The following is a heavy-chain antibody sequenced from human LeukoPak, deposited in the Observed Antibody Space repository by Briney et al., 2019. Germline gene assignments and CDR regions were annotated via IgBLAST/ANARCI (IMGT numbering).Heavy chain of an antibody. CDR3: ASSPPDYGGNPQYFQH. D-gene: IGHD4-23*01. V-gene: IGHV1-69*04. CDR2: IVPMLGIA. CDR1: GGTFSSYA. J-gene: IGHJ1*01. Sequence: ASVKVSCKASGGTFSSYAISWVRQAPGQGLEWMGRIVPMLGIANYAQKFQGRVTITADKSTSTAYMELSSLRSEDTAVYYCASSPPDYGGNPQYFQHWGQGTLVTVSS.